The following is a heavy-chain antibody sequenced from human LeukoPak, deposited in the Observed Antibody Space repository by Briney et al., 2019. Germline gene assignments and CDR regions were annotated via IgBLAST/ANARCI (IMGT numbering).Heavy chain of an antibody. V-gene: IGHV1-2*02. CDR1: GYTFTSYD. Sequence: ASVKVSCKASGYTFTSYDINWVRQATGQGLEWMGWINPNSGGTNYAQKFQGRVTMTRDTSISTAYMELSRLRSDDTAVYYCAREMAAYDYWGQGTLVTVSS. CDR3: AREMAAYDY. D-gene: IGHD5-24*01. CDR2: INPNSGGT. J-gene: IGHJ4*02.